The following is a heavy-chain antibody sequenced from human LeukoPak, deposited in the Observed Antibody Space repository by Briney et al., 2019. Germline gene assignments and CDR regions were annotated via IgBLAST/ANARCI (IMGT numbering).Heavy chain of an antibody. CDR1: GGTFSSYA. V-gene: IGHV1-69*04. D-gene: IGHD4-23*01. CDR3: ARDRTTVGGDY. CDR2: IIPILGIA. J-gene: IGHJ4*02. Sequence: GSSVKVSCKASGGTFSSYAISWVRQAPGQGLEWMGRIIPILGIANYAQKFQGRVTITADKSTSTAYMELSSLRSEATAVYYCARDRTTVGGDYWGQGTLVTVSS.